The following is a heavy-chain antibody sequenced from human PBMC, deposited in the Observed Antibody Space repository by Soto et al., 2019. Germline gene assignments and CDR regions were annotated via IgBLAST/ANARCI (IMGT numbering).Heavy chain of an antibody. D-gene: IGHD3-22*01. V-gene: IGHV1-2*02. Sequence: ASVKVSCKASGYTFTGYYMHWVRQAPGQGLEWMGWINPNSGGTNYAQKFQGRVTMTRDTSISTAYMELSRLRSDDTAVYYCARVTYYYDSSALSQARAEYFQHGGQGTLVNVS. CDR3: ARVTYYYDSSALSQARAEYFQH. CDR1: GYTFTGYY. CDR2: INPNSGGT. J-gene: IGHJ1*01.